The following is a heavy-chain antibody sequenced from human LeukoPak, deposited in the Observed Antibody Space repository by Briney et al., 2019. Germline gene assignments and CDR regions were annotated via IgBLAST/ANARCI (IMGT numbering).Heavy chain of an antibody. CDR3: ARRTDYGDYVGYFDY. Sequence: SETLSLTCTVSGGSISSSSYYWGWIRQPPGKGLEWIGRIYYSGSTYYNPSLKSRVTISVDTSKNQFSLKLSSVTAADTAVYYCARRTDYGDYVGYFDYWGQGTLVTVSS. CDR2: IYYSGST. V-gene: IGHV4-39*01. J-gene: IGHJ4*02. D-gene: IGHD4-17*01. CDR1: GGSISSSSYY.